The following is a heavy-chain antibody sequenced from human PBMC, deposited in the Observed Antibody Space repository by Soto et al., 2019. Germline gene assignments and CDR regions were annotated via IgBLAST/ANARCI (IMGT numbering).Heavy chain of an antibody. CDR3: ARSGGVAPIRAAFDI. CDR2: IFSNDEK. D-gene: IGHD3-3*01. J-gene: IGHJ3*02. Sequence: QVTLKESGPVLVKPTEPLTLTCTVSGFSLSNARMGVSWIRRPPGKALEWLAHIFSNDEKSYSTSLKSRLTISKDTSKSQVVLTMTNMDPVDTATYYCARSGGVAPIRAAFDIWGQGTMVTVSS. V-gene: IGHV2-26*01. CDR1: GFSLSNARMG.